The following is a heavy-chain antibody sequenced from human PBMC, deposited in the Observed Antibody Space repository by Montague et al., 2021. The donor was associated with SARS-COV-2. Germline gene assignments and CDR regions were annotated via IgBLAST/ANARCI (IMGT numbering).Heavy chain of an antibody. CDR3: ARQNGNGVYDDWFHP. D-gene: IGHD6-13*01. CDR2: INYGRST. V-gene: IGHV4-59*08. Sequence: SETLSLTCDVYGDSFNNYYWSWIRQSPGKGLEWIGYINYGRSTHYNPSLRSRVSISLDTSRNQFFLNLSSVTVADTAVYFCARQNGNGVYDDWFHPWGQGTLVSVSS. J-gene: IGHJ5*02. CDR1: GDSFNNYY.